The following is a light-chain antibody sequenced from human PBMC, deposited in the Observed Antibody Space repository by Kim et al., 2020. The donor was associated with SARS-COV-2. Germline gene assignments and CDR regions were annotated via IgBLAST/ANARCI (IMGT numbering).Light chain of an antibody. CDR1: SGSIASTY. CDR3: QSYDSSNQV. J-gene: IGLJ2*01. Sequence: GKTVTISCTRSSGSIASTYVQWYQQRPGSAPTPVIYEDNQRPSGVPDRFSGSIDSSSNSASLTISGLKTEDEADYYCQSYDSSNQVFGGGTQLTVL. CDR2: EDN. V-gene: IGLV6-57*03.